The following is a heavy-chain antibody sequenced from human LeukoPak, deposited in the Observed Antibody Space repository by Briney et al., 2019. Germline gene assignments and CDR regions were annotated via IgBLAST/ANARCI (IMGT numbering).Heavy chain of an antibody. Sequence: GGSLRLSCAASGFIFSSYSMHWVRQAPGKGLEYVSVISPDGSNTYYTNSVKGRFTISRDNSKNTLYLQMGSLRDEDMGVYYCAREQPAGSTDYWGQRTLVTASS. V-gene: IGHV3-64*01. CDR1: GFIFSSYS. J-gene: IGHJ4*02. D-gene: IGHD2-2*01. CDR3: AREQPAGSTDY. CDR2: ISPDGSNT.